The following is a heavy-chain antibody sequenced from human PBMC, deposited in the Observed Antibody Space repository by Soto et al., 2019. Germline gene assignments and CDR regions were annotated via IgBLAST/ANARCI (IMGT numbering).Heavy chain of an antibody. V-gene: IGHV4-31*03. CDR1: GGSISSGGYY. D-gene: IGHD2-15*01. J-gene: IGHJ3*02. CDR2: IYYSGST. Sequence: SETLSLTCTVSGGSISSGGYYWSWIRQHPGKGLEWIGYIYYSGSTYYNPSLKSRVTISVDTPKNQFSLKLSSVTAADTAVYYCARWVGEAFDIWGQGTMVTVSS. CDR3: ARWVGEAFDI.